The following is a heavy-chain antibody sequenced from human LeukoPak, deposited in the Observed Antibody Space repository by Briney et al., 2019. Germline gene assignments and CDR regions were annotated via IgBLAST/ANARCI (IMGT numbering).Heavy chain of an antibody. CDR3: ARPSRTGRGWDAFDI. J-gene: IGHJ3*02. CDR1: GGTISSYY. D-gene: IGHD2-15*01. Sequence: SVTLSLNCTGSGGTISSYYWSWIRQPPGKELKWIVHISYSGSTNYNPSLKSRVTISVDTSKNQFSLNLSSVTAADTDVYYCARPSRTGRGWDAFDIWGQGTMVTVSS. V-gene: IGHV4-59*08. CDR2: ISYSGST.